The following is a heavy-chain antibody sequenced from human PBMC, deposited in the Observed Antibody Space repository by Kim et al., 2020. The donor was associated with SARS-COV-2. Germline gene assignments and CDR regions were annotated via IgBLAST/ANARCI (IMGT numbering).Heavy chain of an antibody. CDR3: AGGAGWLIDF. D-gene: IGHD6-19*01. Sequence: GGSLRLSCAASGFTYSKYWMNWVRQAPGKGLEWVANIEQDGSEENYVDSVEGRFTISRDNAKNSVFLQMNSLRVEDTTVYYCAGGAGWLIDFWGRGTLVT. V-gene: IGHV3-7*01. J-gene: IGHJ2*01. CDR2: IEQDGSEE. CDR1: GFTYSKYW.